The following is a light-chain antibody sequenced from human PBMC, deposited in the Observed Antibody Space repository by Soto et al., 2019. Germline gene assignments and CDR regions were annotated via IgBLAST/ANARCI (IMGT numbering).Light chain of an antibody. CDR3: QQYNSFSLIT. CDR2: DAS. V-gene: IGKV1-33*01. Sequence: DIQMTQSPSSLSASFLYIVSFTWXSSQDISKFLNWYQQKPGKAPKILISDASILENGVPSRFSGTGSGTEFTLTISSLQPDDFATYFCQQYNSFSLITFCQGTRLEIK. CDR1: QDISKF. J-gene: IGKJ5*01.